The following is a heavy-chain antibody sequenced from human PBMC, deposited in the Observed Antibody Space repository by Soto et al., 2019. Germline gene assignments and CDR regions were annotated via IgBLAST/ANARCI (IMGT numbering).Heavy chain of an antibody. CDR1: GGSISTSNW. J-gene: IGHJ4*02. CDR3: ARARATIAAAAIFDC. V-gene: IGHV4-4*02. Sequence: QVQLQESGPGLVKPSGTLSLTCAVSGGSISTSNWWSWVRQPPGKGLEWIGEVYRTGSTNYNPSLESRLTKSVGRSKNLCSLKLTSVTAADAAVYFWARARATIAAAAIFDCWGQGGLVTVSS. CDR2: VYRTGST. D-gene: IGHD6-13*01.